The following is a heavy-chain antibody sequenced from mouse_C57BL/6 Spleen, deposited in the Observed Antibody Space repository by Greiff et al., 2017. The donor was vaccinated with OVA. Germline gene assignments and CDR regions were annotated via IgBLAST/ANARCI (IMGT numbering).Heavy chain of an antibody. D-gene: IGHD3-3*01. J-gene: IGHJ2*01. V-gene: IGHV5-4*01. CDR3: ARDQGWPDY. CDR1: GFTFSSYA. CDR2: ISDGGSYT. Sequence: EVMLVESGGGLVKPGGSLKLSCAASGFTFSSYALSWVRQTPEKRLEWVATISDGGSYTYYPDNVKGRFTISRDNAKNNLYLQMSHLKSEDTAMYYCARDQGWPDYWGQGTTLTVSS.